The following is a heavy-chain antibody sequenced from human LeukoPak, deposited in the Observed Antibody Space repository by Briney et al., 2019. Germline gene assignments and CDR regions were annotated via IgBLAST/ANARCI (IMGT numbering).Heavy chain of an antibody. Sequence: PGRSLRLSCAASGFTFSSYGMHWVRQAPGKGLEWVAVIWYDGSNKYYADSVKGRFTISRDNSKNTLYLQMNSLRAEDTAVYYCAREARGSGSYYRPRDFDYWGQGTLVTVSS. V-gene: IGHV3-33*01. CDR3: AREARGSGSYYRPRDFDY. CDR2: IWYDGSNK. J-gene: IGHJ4*02. D-gene: IGHD3-10*01. CDR1: GFTFSSYG.